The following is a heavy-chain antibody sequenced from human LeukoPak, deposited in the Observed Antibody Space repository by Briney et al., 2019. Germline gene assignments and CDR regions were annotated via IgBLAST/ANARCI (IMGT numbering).Heavy chain of an antibody. CDR3: ARRVGATAYFDY. D-gene: IGHD1-26*01. V-gene: IGHV3-23*01. CDR2: ISSSGANA. CDR1: GFTFRDAA. Sequence: GGSLTLSCAASGFTFRDAAMTWVRQAPGKGLEWVSLISSSGANAYYADSVKGRFTISRDNSKNTLYLQMNSLRAEDTALYYCARRVGATAYFDYWGQGTLVTVSS. J-gene: IGHJ4*02.